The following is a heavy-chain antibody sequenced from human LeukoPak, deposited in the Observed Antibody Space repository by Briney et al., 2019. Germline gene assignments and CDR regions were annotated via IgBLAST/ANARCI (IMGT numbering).Heavy chain of an antibody. D-gene: IGHD3-10*01. CDR3: ARFHYYGSGSLDY. J-gene: IGHJ4*02. Sequence: ASVKVSCKASGYTFTGYYMHRVRQAPGQGLEWMGWINPNSGGTNFAQKFQGRVTMTRDTSISTAYMELSRLRSDDTAVYYCARFHYYGSGSLDYWGQGTLVTVSS. CDR1: GYTFTGYY. V-gene: IGHV1-2*02. CDR2: INPNSGGT.